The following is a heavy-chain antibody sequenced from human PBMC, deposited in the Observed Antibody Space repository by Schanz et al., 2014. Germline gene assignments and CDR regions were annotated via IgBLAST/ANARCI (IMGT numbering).Heavy chain of an antibody. D-gene: IGHD1-26*01. V-gene: IGHV3-74*01. Sequence: EVQLVQSGGGLVQPGGSLRLSCAASGFTFSSHWMHWVRQDPGKGLVWVARINSVGSNTDYADSVTGRFTISRDNAKNTLYLQRNSRRAEDTAVYYCARDHTTESYYTAGPPSDYWGQGTLLTVSS. J-gene: IGHJ4*02. CDR1: GFTFSSHW. CDR3: ARDHTTESYYTAGPPSDY. CDR2: INSVGSNT.